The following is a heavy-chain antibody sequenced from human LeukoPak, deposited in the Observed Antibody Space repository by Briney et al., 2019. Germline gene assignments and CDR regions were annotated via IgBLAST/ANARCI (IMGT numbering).Heavy chain of an antibody. D-gene: IGHD3-10*01. J-gene: IGHJ4*02. CDR3: ARGVFTMVRGALSYYFDY. CDR2: ISAYNGNT. Sequence: ASVTVSCKASGYTFTSYGISWVRQAPGQGLEWMGWISAYNGNTNYAQKLQGRVTMTTDTSTSTAYMELRSLRSDDTAVYYCARGVFTMVRGALSYYFDYWGQGTLVTVSS. CDR1: GYTFTSYG. V-gene: IGHV1-18*01.